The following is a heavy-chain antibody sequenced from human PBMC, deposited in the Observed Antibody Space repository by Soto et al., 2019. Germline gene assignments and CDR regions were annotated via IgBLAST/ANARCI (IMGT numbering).Heavy chain of an antibody. CDR1: GFTFSNAW. D-gene: IGHD1-7*01. Sequence: GGSLRLSCAASGFTFSNAWMNWVRQAPGKGLEWVGRIKSKTDGGTTDYAAPVKGRFTISRDDSKNTLYLQMNSLKTEDTAVYYCTTEYNWNYLHFDWLFIQDDAFDIWGQGTMVTVSS. CDR3: TTEYNWNYLHFDWLFIQDDAFDI. J-gene: IGHJ3*02. CDR2: IKSKTDGGTT. V-gene: IGHV3-15*07.